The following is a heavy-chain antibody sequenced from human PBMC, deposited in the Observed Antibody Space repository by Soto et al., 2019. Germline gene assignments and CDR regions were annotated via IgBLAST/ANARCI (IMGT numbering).Heavy chain of an antibody. CDR1: GGSFSGYY. V-gene: IGHV4-34*01. CDR2: INHSGST. Sequence: SETLSLTCAVYGGSFSGYYWSWIRQPPGKGLEWIGEINHSGSTNYNPSLKSRVTISVDTSKNQFSLKLGSVTAADTAVYYCARIAVTGTRFDYWGQGTLVTVSS. D-gene: IGHD6-19*01. J-gene: IGHJ4*02. CDR3: ARIAVTGTRFDY.